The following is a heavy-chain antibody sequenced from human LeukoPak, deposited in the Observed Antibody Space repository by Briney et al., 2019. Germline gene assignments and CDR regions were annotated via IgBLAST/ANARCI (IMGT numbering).Heavy chain of an antibody. V-gene: IGHV1-69*05. D-gene: IGHD3-16*01. CDR1: GGTFSSYA. J-gene: IGHJ6*03. CDR3: ACSPDREVWHPEGRWYYYYYMDV. CDR2: IIPIFGTA. Sequence: SVKVSCKASGGTFSSYAISWVRQAPGQGLEWMGGIIPIFGTANYTQKFQGRVTITTDESTSTAYMELSSLRSEDTAVYYCACSPDREVWHPEGRWYYYYYMDVWGKGTTVTVSS.